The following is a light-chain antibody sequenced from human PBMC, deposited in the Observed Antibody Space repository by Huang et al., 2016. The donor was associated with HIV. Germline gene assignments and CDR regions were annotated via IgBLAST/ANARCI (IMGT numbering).Light chain of an antibody. Sequence: ELVVTQSPATLSVSPGERATLSCRASQSVSSHLAWYQQKPGQAPRLLIYDASTRATGIPARFSGSRSGTEFTLTISSLQSEDFASYYCQQYDDWPPVWTFGQGTTVDIK. J-gene: IGKJ1*01. V-gene: IGKV3-15*01. CDR1: QSVSSH. CDR2: DAS. CDR3: QQYDDWPPVWT.